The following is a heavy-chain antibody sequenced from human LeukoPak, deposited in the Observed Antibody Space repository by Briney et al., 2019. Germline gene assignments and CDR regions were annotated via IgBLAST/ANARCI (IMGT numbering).Heavy chain of an antibody. Sequence: GGSLRLSCAASGFIFSYFGMHWVRQAPGKGLEWVANIRQDGSEIYYVDSVKGRFTISRDDAKNSLYLQMNSLRAEDTAVYYCAGGFGFLFQHWGQGTLVAVSS. CDR3: AGGFGFLFQH. J-gene: IGHJ4*02. CDR1: GFIFSYFG. V-gene: IGHV3-7*05. D-gene: IGHD3-9*01. CDR2: IRQDGSEI.